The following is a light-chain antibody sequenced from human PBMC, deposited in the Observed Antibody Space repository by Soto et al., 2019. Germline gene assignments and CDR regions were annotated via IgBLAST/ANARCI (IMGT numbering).Light chain of an antibody. CDR1: QSISSY. CDR3: QQRSNWPRT. J-gene: IGKJ4*01. V-gene: IGKV3-11*01. CDR2: DAS. Sequence: PGERATLSCRASQSISSYLAWYQQKPGQAPRLLIYDASNRATGIPARFSGSGSGTDFTLTISSLDPEDFAVYYCQQRSNWPRTFGGGTKVEIK.